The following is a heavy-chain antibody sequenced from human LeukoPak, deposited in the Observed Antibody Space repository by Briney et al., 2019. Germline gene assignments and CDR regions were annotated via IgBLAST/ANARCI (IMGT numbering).Heavy chain of an antibody. CDR3: ARAPSDFRH. CDR1: GFTFSSYS. J-gene: IGHJ1*01. Sequence: GGSLRLSCAASGFTFSSYSMNWVRQAPGKGLVWVSSISSTSSYTYHADSVKGRFTISRDNAKNTVSLQMNSLRAEDTGVYYCARAPSDFRHWGQGTLVTVSS. D-gene: IGHD6-6*01. V-gene: IGHV3-21*01. CDR2: ISSTSSYT.